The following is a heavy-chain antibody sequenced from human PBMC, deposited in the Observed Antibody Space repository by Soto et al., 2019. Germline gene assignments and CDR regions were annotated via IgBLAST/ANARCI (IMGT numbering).Heavy chain of an antibody. D-gene: IGHD2-21*01. CDR1: GFTFSSYG. CDR2: IWYDESNK. V-gene: IGHV3-33*01. J-gene: IGHJ4*02. Sequence: GGSLRLSCAASGFTFSSYGMHWVRQAPGKGLEWVAVIWYDESNKYYADSVKGRFTISRDNSKNTLYLQMNSLRAEDTAVYYCARDGGDLTFDYWGQGTLVTVSS. CDR3: ARDGGDLTFDY.